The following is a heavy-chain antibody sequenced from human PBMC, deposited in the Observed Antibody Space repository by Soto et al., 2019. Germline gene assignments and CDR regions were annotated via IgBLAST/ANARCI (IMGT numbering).Heavy chain of an antibody. Sequence: GGSLRLSCAASGFTFSSYAMSWVRQAPGKGLEWVSAISGSGVSTYYADSVKGRFTISRDNSKNTLYLQMNSLRAEDTAVYYCAKDPLYYGSPFGYVIDVCGQATPLAVSS. CDR1: GFTFSSYA. V-gene: IGHV3-23*01. CDR2: ISGSGVST. J-gene: IGHJ6*02. D-gene: IGHD3-10*01. CDR3: AKDPLYYGSPFGYVIDV.